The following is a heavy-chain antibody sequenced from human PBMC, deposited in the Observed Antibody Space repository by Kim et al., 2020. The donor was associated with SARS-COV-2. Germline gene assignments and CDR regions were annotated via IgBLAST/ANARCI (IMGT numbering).Heavy chain of an antibody. CDR2: IYYSGST. CDR1: GGSISSYY. Sequence: SETLSLTCTVSGGSISSYYWSWIRQPPGKGLEWIGYIYYSGSTNYNPSLKSRVTISVDTSKNQFSLKLSPVTAADTAVYYCARGRGIADGFDIWGQGTMVTVSS. CDR3: ARGRGIADGFDI. V-gene: IGHV4-59*13. D-gene: IGHD6-13*01. J-gene: IGHJ3*02.